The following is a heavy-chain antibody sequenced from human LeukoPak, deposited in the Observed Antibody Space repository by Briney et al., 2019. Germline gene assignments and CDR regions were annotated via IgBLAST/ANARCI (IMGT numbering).Heavy chain of an antibody. CDR3: ARGGKYYYDSSGSFYYYYMDV. Sequence: ASVKVSCKASGYTFTTYDITWVRQAPGQGLEWMGWITPNNGNINYAQKFQGRFTMTTDTSTTTAYMELRSLRSDDTAVYYCARGGKYYYDSSGSFYYYYMDVWGKGTTVTISS. J-gene: IGHJ6*03. CDR2: ITPNNGNI. V-gene: IGHV1-18*01. D-gene: IGHD3-22*01. CDR1: GYTFTTYD.